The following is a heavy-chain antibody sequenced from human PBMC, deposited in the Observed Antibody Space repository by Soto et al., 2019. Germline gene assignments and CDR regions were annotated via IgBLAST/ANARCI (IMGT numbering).Heavy chain of an antibody. D-gene: IGHD2-2*01. V-gene: IGHV4-59*01. CDR1: GGSISSYY. CDR2: INYSGST. J-gene: IGHJ5*02. Sequence: SETLSLTCTVSGGSISSYYWSWIRQPPGKGLEWIGYINYSGSTKYTPSLKSRVTISLDTSTNQSSLKLSSVTAADTAVYYCARVPDRWGQGTLVTVS. CDR3: ARVPDR.